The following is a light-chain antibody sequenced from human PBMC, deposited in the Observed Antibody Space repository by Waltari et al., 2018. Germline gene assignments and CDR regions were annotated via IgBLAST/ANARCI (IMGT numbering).Light chain of an antibody. CDR2: WAS. CDR1: QNILYSSNTKNY. J-gene: IGKJ1*01. V-gene: IGKV4-1*01. Sequence: DIVMTQSPDSLAVSLGERATINCKSSQNILYSSNTKNYLAWYQLKPGQARKLLFYWASTPESGVPDRCSGSGSGTEFTPTINSLQAEDVAVYYCQQHYSTPRTFGQGTKVEIK. CDR3: QQHYSTPRT.